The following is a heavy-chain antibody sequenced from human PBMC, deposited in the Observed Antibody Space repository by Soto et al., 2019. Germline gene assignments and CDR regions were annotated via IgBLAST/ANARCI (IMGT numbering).Heavy chain of an antibody. CDR3: ARDQYIAAAGHQHSSSAMSAFDI. CDR2: ISATGGST. J-gene: IGHJ3*02. CDR1: GFTFNNYA. Sequence: PGGSLRLSCAASGFTFNNYAMNWVRQAPGKGLEWVATISATGGSTYYAENVKGWVTISRDNSKNTVYMELSSLRFEDTAVYYCARDQYIAAAGHQHSSSAMSAFDIWGQGTMVTVSS. V-gene: IGHV3-23*01. D-gene: IGHD6-13*01.